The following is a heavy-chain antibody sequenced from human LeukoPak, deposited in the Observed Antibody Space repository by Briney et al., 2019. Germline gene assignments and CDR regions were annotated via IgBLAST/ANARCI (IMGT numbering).Heavy chain of an antibody. CDR2: INPDGNKK. CDR3: ARDLAYSRLDY. V-gene: IGHV3-7*01. J-gene: IGHJ4*02. D-gene: IGHD5-18*01. Sequence: GGSVRLSCAVSGVTFSSTWMDWVRQAPGKGLEWVASINPDGNKKYSADSVKGRFTISRDNAENSLYLQMNSLRVEDTAFYYCARDLAYSRLDYWGQGMLVTVSS. CDR1: GVTFSSTW.